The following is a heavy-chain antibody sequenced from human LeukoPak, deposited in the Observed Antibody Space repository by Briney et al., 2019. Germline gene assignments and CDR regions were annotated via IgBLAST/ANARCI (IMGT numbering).Heavy chain of an antibody. J-gene: IGHJ3*01. V-gene: IGHV3-23*01. D-gene: IGHD4-17*01. Sequence: GGSLRLSRVASGFTFSTYAMMWVRQAPGKGLEWVSAIRASDGYTEYADSVKGRFTIFRDNSKKTLYLQMRSLRAEDTAIYYCERDPNGDYIGAFDFGGQGTLVTVSS. CDR3: ERDPNGDYIGAFDF. CDR1: GFTFSTYA. CDR2: IRASDGYT.